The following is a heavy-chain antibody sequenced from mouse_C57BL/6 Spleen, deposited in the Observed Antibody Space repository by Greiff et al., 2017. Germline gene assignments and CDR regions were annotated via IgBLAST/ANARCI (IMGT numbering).Heavy chain of an antibody. J-gene: IGHJ2*01. CDR3: ARELGSSHYFDY. D-gene: IGHD1-1*01. CDR1: GYTFTSYW. CDR2: IDPSDSYT. V-gene: IGHV1-69*01. Sequence: VQLQQPGAELVMPGASVKLSCKASGYTFTSYWMHWVKQRPGQGLEWIGEIDPSDSYTNYNQKFKGKSTLTVDKSSSTAYMQLSSLTSADYSVYYCARELGSSHYFDYWGQGTTLTVSS.